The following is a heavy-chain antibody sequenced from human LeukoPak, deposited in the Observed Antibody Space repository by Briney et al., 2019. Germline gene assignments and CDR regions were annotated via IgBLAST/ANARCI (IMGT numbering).Heavy chain of an antibody. D-gene: IGHD3-10*01. J-gene: IGHJ4*02. CDR3: ASSRPYYYGSGRYFDY. Sequence: PSETLSLTCAVYGGSFSGYYWSWIRQPPGKGLEWIGEINHSGSTNYNPSLKSRVTISVDTSKNQFSLKLGSVTAADTAVYYCASSRPYYYGSGRYFDYWGQGTLVTVSS. CDR1: GGSFSGYY. V-gene: IGHV4-34*01. CDR2: INHSGST.